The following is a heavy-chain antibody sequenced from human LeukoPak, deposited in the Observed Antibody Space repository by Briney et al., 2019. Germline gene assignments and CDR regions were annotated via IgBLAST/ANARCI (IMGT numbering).Heavy chain of an antibody. Sequence: SETLSLTCTVSGGSISSYYWSWIRQPPGKGLEWIGYIYYSGSTNYNPSLKSRVTISVDTSKNQFSLKLSSVTAADTAVYYCARVLRESPNYYYYGMDVWGQGTTVTVSS. CDR2: IYYSGST. V-gene: IGHV4-59*12. CDR3: ARVLRESPNYYYYGMDV. J-gene: IGHJ6*02. CDR1: GGSISSYY.